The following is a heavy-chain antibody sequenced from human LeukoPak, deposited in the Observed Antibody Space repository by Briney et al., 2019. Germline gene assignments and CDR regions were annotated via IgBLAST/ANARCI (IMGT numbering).Heavy chain of an antibody. D-gene: IGHD3-16*02. CDR1: GYSISSGYY. J-gene: IGHJ5*02. CDR2: IYHSGST. V-gene: IGHV4-38-2*02. CDR3: ARGGGELSSLPNWFDP. Sequence: SETLSLTCTVSGYSISSGYYWGWIRQPPGKGLEWIGSIYHSGSTYYNPSLKSRVTISVDTSKNQFSLKLSSVTAADTAVYYCARGGGELSSLPNWFDPWGQGTLVAVSS.